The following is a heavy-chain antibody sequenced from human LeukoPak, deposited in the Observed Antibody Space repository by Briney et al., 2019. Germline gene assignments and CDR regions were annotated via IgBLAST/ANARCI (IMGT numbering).Heavy chain of an antibody. V-gene: IGHV4-59*08. CDR2: IYYTGGT. D-gene: IGHD6-13*01. CDR1: GGSITNYY. J-gene: IGHJ4*02. Sequence: SETLSLTCTVSGGSITNYYWSWIRQPPGKGLEWIGYIYYTGGTNYNPSLKSRVTISVHTSKNQFSLRLNSVTAADTAVYYCARHPGVGAAGTAESFGYWGQGTLVTVSS. CDR3: ARHPGVGAAGTAESFGY.